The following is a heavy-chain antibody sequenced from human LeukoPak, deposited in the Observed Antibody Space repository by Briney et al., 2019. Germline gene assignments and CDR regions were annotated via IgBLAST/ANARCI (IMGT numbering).Heavy chain of an antibody. CDR1: GYSISDGYY. V-gene: IGHV4-34*01. Sequence: PSETLSLTCAVSGYSISDGYYWSWIRQPPGKGLEWIGEINHSGSTNYNPSLKSRVTISVDTSKNQFSLKLSSVTAADTAVYYCARGLLSHSSSQGDYWGQGTLVTVSS. J-gene: IGHJ4*02. CDR2: INHSGST. D-gene: IGHD6-13*01. CDR3: ARGLLSHSSSQGDY.